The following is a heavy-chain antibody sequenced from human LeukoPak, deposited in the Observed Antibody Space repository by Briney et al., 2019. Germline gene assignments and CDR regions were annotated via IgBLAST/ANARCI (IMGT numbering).Heavy chain of an antibody. J-gene: IGHJ3*02. CDR2: IYTSGTT. CDR1: GGSVRRGNYY. V-gene: IGHV4-61*02. D-gene: IGHD5-18*01. CDR3: ARHRGGYGRDAFDI. Sequence: SETLSLTCTVSGGSVRRGNYYWTWIRQPAGSGLEWIGRIYTSGTTDYNPSLRTRVTISVDASRNQFSLNLSSVTAADTAVYYCARHRGGYGRDAFDIWGQGTMVTVSS.